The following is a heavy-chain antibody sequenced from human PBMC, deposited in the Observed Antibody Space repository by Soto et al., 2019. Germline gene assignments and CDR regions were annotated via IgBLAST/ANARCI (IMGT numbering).Heavy chain of an antibody. J-gene: IGHJ4*02. Sequence: GSVKVSCKASGGTFSSYAISWVRQAPGQGLEWMGIINPSGGSTSYAQKIQGRVTMTRDTSTSTVYMELSSLRSEDTAVYYCARSLIVVVPAAMGFDYWGQGTLVTVSS. D-gene: IGHD2-2*01. V-gene: IGHV1-46*01. CDR1: GGTFSSYA. CDR2: INPSGGST. CDR3: ARSLIVVVPAAMGFDY.